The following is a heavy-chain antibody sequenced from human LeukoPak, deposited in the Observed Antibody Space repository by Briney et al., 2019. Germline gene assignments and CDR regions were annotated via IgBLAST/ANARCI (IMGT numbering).Heavy chain of an antibody. D-gene: IGHD6-19*01. V-gene: IGHV3-30*02. J-gene: IGHJ4*02. CDR2: IRYDGNIQ. Sequence: GGSLRLSCAEAGFPFGSYAMQWVCPAPGKGLEWVAFIRYDGNIQYYADSVKGRFTISRDNSKDTLYLQMSSLRAEDTAVYYCATIAMAGPFDYGGQGTLVTVSA. CDR1: GFPFGSYA. CDR3: ATIAMAGPFDY.